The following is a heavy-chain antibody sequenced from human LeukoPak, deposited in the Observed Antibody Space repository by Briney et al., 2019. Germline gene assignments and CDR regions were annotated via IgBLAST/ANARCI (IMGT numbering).Heavy chain of an antibody. V-gene: IGHV3-23*01. CDR1: GFTISTHV. J-gene: IGHJ4*02. CDR2: VSETADRT. CDR3: ARDKGAAGAGALDH. Sequence: GGSLRLSCAASGFTISTHVMNWVRQAPGKGLEWVSSVSETADRTFYADSVKGRFTISRDNSRNTLYLEMTSLRSDDTAVYFCARDKGAAGAGALDHWGQGTLVTVSS. D-gene: IGHD6-13*01.